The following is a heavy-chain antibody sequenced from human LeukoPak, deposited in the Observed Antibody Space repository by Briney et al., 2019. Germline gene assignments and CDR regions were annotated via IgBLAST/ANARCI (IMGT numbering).Heavy chain of an antibody. Sequence: GGSLRLSCAASGFTFSSYAMSWVRQAPGKGLEWVSAISGSGGSTYYADSVKGRFTISRDNSKNTLYLQMNSLRAEDTAVYYCASPGGYYDSSGPDYWGQGTLVTVSS. V-gene: IGHV3-23*01. J-gene: IGHJ4*02. CDR2: ISGSGGST. CDR3: ASPGGYYDSSGPDY. D-gene: IGHD3-22*01. CDR1: GFTFSSYA.